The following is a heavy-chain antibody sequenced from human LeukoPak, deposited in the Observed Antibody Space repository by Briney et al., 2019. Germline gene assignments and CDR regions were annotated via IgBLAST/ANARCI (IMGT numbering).Heavy chain of an antibody. CDR1: GFSVSSSY. D-gene: IGHD5-18*01. CDR3: ARDHAYSYGFSYYFHS. CDR2: IYSGGNT. Sequence: PGGSLRLSCAASGFSVSSSYMSWVRQAPGKGLEWVSVIYSGGNTFYADSVKGGFTISRDNSKNMLYLQMNSLRPEDTAVYYCARDHAYSYGFSYYFHSWGQGTLVTVSS. J-gene: IGHJ4*02. V-gene: IGHV3-66*01.